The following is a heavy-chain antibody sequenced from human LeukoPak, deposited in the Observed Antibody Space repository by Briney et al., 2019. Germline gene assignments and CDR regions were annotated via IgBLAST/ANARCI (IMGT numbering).Heavy chain of an antibody. CDR3: AKVPPSITAAGNWLDP. CDR2: INPNTGGT. CDR1: GYTLTAYY. D-gene: IGHD6-13*01. V-gene: IGHV1-2*06. J-gene: IGHJ5*02. Sequence: GASVKVSCKASGYTLTAYYIHWVRQAPGQGLEWMGRINPNTGGTNYPQKFQGRVTMTRDTAITTAYMELSRLTSDDTAIYYCAKVPPSITAAGNWLDPWGQGALVTVSS.